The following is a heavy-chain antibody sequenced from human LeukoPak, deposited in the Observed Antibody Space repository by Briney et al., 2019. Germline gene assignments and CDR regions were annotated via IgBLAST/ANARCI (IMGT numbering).Heavy chain of an antibody. CDR2: IYYSGST. D-gene: IGHD6-13*01. V-gene: IGHV4-39*07. J-gene: IGHJ4*02. CDR1: GGSISSSSYY. CDR3: ARAEAAAGTSFDY. Sequence: SETLSLTCTVSGGSISSSSYYWGWIRQPPGKGLEWIGSIYYSGSTYYNPSLKSRVTISVDTSKNQFSLKLSSVTAADTAVYYCARAEAAAGTSFDYWGQGTLVTVSS.